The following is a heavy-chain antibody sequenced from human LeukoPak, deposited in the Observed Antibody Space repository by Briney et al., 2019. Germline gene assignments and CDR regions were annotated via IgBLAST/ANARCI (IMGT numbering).Heavy chain of an antibody. J-gene: IGHJ4*02. CDR3: ARARLRAKFYDFWSGPPGYFDY. D-gene: IGHD3-3*01. CDR1: GFTFSSYS. V-gene: IGHV3-21*01. CDR2: ISSSISYI. Sequence: ESGGSLRLSCAASGFTFSSYSINWVRQAPGKGLEWVSSISSSISYIYYADSVKGRFTISRDNAKNSLYLQMNSLRAEDTAVYYCARARLRAKFYDFWSGPPGYFDYWGQGTLVTVSS.